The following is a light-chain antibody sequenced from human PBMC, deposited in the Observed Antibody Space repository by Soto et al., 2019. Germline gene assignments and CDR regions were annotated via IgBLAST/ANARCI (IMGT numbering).Light chain of an antibody. V-gene: IGKV1-5*01. CDR3: QQYSRHWT. Sequence: EIKMTQSPSTLSGSVGDSFTLTCRASQTISRWLAWYQQKPGKAPMLLIYDASSLQGGAPSRFSGSGSGTEFTLTISSLQPDDFATYYCQQYSRHWTFGQGTMVDI. J-gene: IGKJ1*01. CDR1: QTISRW. CDR2: DAS.